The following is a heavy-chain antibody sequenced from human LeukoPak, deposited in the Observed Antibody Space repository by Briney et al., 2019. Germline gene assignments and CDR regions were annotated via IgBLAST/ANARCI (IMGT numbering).Heavy chain of an antibody. Sequence: PGGSLRLSCATSGFTFSSYWMSWVRQAPGKGLEWVANIAQDGSEENFVDSVKGRFTVSRDNAKNSLYLQMNSLRAKDTAVYYCARDYYASGRYFPQYNWFDPWGQGTLVTVSS. J-gene: IGHJ5*02. CDR1: GFTFSSYW. CDR3: ARDYYASGRYFPQYNWFDP. V-gene: IGHV3-7*01. D-gene: IGHD3-10*01. CDR2: IAQDGSEE.